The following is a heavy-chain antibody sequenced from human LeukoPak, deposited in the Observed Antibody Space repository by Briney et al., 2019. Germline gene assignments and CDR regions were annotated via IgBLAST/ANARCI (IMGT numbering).Heavy chain of an antibody. V-gene: IGHV3-30*18. CDR2: VSYLGDDQ. CDR1: GFIVSSNY. D-gene: IGHD3-22*01. CDR3: AKDRSSGPHYYYGMDV. Sequence: GGSLRLSCAASGFIVSSNYMSWVCQSPGKGLEWVAVVSYLGDDQFYAESVKGRFTASRDNSKKTVFLQMNSLRGEDTAVYYCAKDRSSGPHYYYGMDVWGRGTTVIVSS. J-gene: IGHJ6*02.